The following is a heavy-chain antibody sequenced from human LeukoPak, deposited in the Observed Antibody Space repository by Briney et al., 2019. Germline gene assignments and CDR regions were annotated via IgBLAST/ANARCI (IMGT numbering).Heavy chain of an antibody. CDR1: GFIFNHFA. CDR3: ARVSSIVGHNPDT. Sequence: PGGSLRLSCAASGFIFNHFAMSWVRQAPGKGLEWVSTVSSPGGTTYYADSVKGRFTISRDNSKNTLDLQMTNLRAEDAAVYYCARVSSIVGHNPDTWGQGTMVTVSA. CDR2: VSSPGGTT. J-gene: IGHJ3*02. D-gene: IGHD1-26*01. V-gene: IGHV3-23*01.